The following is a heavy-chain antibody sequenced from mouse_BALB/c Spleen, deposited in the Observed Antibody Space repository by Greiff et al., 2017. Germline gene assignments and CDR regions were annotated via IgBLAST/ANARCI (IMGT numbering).Heavy chain of an antibody. D-gene: IGHD1-1*01. Sequence: LQQPGSELVRPGASVKLSCKASGYTFTSYWMHWVKQRPGQGLEWIGNIYPGSGSTNYDEKFKSKATLTVDTSSSTAYMQLSSLTSEDSAVYYCTRRDLLLRFDYWGQGTTLTVSS. CDR3: TRRDLLLRFDY. CDR1: GYTFTSYW. CDR2: IYPGSGST. V-gene: IGHV1S22*01. J-gene: IGHJ2*01.